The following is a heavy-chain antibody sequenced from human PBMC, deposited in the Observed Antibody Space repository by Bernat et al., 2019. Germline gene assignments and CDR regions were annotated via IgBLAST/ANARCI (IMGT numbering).Heavy chain of an antibody. V-gene: IGHV3-23*01. CDR1: GFTFSSYA. D-gene: IGHD3-22*01. CDR3: AKGGYDSGSGYYYVFYFDY. J-gene: IGHJ4*02. Sequence: EVQLLESGGGLVQPGGSLRLSCAASGFTFSSYAMSWVRQAPGKGLEWVSAISGSGGSTYYADSVKGWFTISRDNSKNTLYLQMNSLRAEDTAVYYCAKGGYDSGSGYYYVFYFDYWGQGTLVTVSS. CDR2: ISGSGGST.